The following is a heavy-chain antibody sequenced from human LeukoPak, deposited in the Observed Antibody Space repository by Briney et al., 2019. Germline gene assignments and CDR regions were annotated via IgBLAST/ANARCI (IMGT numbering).Heavy chain of an antibody. D-gene: IGHD3-22*01. J-gene: IGHJ4*02. CDR3: ARDRGGRYYYDSSGYDY. Sequence: PSETLSLTCTVSGGSISSGGYYWSWIRQHPGKGLEWIGYIYYSGSTYYNPSLKSRVTISVDTSKNQFSLKLSSVTAADTAVYYCARDRGGRYYYDSSGYDYWGQGTLVTVSS. CDR1: GGSISSGGYY. V-gene: IGHV4-31*03. CDR2: IYYSGST.